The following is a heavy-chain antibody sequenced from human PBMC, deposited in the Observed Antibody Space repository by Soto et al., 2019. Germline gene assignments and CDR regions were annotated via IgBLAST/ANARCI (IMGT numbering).Heavy chain of an antibody. V-gene: IGHV1-3*01. CDR1: GYTFTSYA. D-gene: IGHD2-21*02. CDR3: ARGFHGGDAYWFDS. CDR2: INAGNGNT. Sequence: QVQLVQSGAEVKKPGASVKVSCKASGYTFTSYAMHWVRQAPGQRLEWMGWINAGNGNTKYSQKFQGRVTITRDTSASTAYMELSSLRSDDTAVYYCARGFHGGDAYWFDSWGQGTLVTVSS. J-gene: IGHJ5*01.